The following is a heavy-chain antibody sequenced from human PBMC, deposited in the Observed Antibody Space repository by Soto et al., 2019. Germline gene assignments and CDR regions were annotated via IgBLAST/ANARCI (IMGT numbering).Heavy chain of an antibody. Sequence: QVQLVQSGAEVKKPGSSVKVSCKASGGTFSSHAISWVRQAPGQGLEWMGGIIPIFGTANYAQKFQGRVTITADESTRTAYMELSSLRSEDTAVYCCRLEGRGSGMTIFDYWGQGTLVTVSS. V-gene: IGHV1-69*01. CDR1: GGTFSSHA. CDR2: IIPIFGTA. D-gene: IGHD6-19*01. J-gene: IGHJ4*02. CDR3: RLEGRGSGMTIFDY.